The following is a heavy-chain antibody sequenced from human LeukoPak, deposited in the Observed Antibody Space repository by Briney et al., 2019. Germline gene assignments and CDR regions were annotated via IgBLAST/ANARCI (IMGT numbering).Heavy chain of an antibody. V-gene: IGHV3-30*02. CDR3: AKPQTGDYYDSSGSNDAFDI. CDR1: GFTFSCYG. J-gene: IGHJ3*02. CDR2: IRYDGSNR. Sequence: PGGSLRLSCAASGFTFSCYGMHWVRQARGKGLEWVAFIRYDGSNRYYADCVKGRFTISRDNSKHTLYLQVNGLRAEDTAVYYCAKPQTGDYYDSSGSNDAFDIWGQGTMVTVSS. D-gene: IGHD3-22*01.